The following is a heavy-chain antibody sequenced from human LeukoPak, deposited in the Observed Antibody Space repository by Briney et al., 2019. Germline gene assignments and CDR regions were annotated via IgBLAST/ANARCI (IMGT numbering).Heavy chain of an antibody. CDR3: ARDDSRGAAGGNPAYWFFDL. D-gene: IGHD6-13*01. CDR2: TNRDGTST. CDR1: GFTFSRTW. Sequence: GGSLRLSCAASGFTFSRTWMHWVRQVPGKGLVWVSRTNRDGTSTTYADSVKGRFTVTRDDATNTLHLHMDSLKVEDTAVYFCARDDSRGAAGGNPAYWFFDLWGRGTPVTVSS. J-gene: IGHJ2*01. V-gene: IGHV3-74*01.